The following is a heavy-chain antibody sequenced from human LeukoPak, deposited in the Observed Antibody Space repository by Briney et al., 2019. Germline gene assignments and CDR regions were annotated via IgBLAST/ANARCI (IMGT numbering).Heavy chain of an antibody. J-gene: IGHJ1*01. CDR3: AKDRPYYDSSGYYLEYFQH. CDR2: ISGSGGST. CDR1: GFTFSSYA. D-gene: IGHD3-22*01. Sequence: GGSLRLSCAASGFTFSSYAMSEVRQAPGKGLEWVSAISGSGGSTYYADSVKGRFTISRDNSKNTLYLQMNSLRAEDTAVYYCAKDRPYYDSSGYYLEYFQHWGQGTLVTVSS. V-gene: IGHV3-23*01.